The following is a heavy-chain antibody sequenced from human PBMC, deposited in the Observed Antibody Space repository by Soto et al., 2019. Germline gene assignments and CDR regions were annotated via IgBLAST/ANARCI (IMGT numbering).Heavy chain of an antibody. Sequence: VGSLRLSCAASGFSFRNYAMSWVRQAPGKGLEWISTLTGSSSNIYYADSVKGRFAISRDNSRNTLYLQMNSLTAEDTAVYYCANGRATYGLLTHDYWGQGTLVTVSS. J-gene: IGHJ4*02. D-gene: IGHD3-10*01. CDR3: ANGRATYGLLTHDY. V-gene: IGHV3-23*01. CDR2: LTGSSSNI. CDR1: GFSFRNYA.